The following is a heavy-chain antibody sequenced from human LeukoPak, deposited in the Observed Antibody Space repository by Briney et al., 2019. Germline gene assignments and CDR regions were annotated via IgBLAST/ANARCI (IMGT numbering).Heavy chain of an antibody. CDR1: GDSVSSNSAG. J-gene: IGHJ6*03. CDR3: ARGGGYSGSYYIRSHYYYYMDV. D-gene: IGHD1-26*01. CDR2: TYYRSKWYN. V-gene: IGHV6-1*01. Sequence: SQTLSLTCAISGDSVSSNSAGWNWLRQSPSRGLEWLGRTYYRSKWYNDDALSVKSRITINPDTAKNQFSLQLNSVTPEDTAVYYCARGGGYSGSYYIRSHYYYYMDVWGKGTTVTVSS.